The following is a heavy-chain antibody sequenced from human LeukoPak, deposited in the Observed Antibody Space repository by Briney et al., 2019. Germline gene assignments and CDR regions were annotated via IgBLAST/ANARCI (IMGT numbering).Heavy chain of an antibody. CDR1: GFTFSSYS. J-gene: IGHJ3*02. CDR2: ISSSSSTI. Sequence: GGSLGLSCAASGFTFSSYSMNWVRQAPGKGLEWVSYISSSSSTIYYADSVKGRFTISRDNAKNSLYLQMNSLRAEDTAVYYCARLGGSDAFDIWGQGTMVTVSS. D-gene: IGHD3-16*01. CDR3: ARLGGSDAFDI. V-gene: IGHV3-48*01.